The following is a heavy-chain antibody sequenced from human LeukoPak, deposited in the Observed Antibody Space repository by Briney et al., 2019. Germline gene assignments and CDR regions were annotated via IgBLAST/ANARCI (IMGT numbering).Heavy chain of an antibody. D-gene: IGHD3-22*01. CDR2: IYYSGST. CDR1: GGSISSYY. CDR3: ARDRNGYDSSGYYYYYFDY. Sequence: PSETLSLTCTVSGGSISSYYWSWIRQPPGEGLEWIGYIYYSGSTNYNPSLKSRVTISVDTSKNQFSLKLSSVTAADTAVYYCARDRNGYDSSGYYYYYFDYWGQGTLVTVSS. V-gene: IGHV4-59*01. J-gene: IGHJ4*02.